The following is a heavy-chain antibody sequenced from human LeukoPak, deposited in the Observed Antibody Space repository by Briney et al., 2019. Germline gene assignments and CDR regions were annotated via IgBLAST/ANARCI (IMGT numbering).Heavy chain of an antibody. Sequence: SETLSLTCSVSGGSISNTLYSWGWIRQPPGKGLEWMGGIYYSGSTSYHPSLKSRITISVDTSKNQFSLKLSSVTAADTAVYYCARDGRFPPEVLPRYFDYWGQGTLVTVSS. J-gene: IGHJ4*02. V-gene: IGHV4-39*07. CDR1: GGSISNTLYS. CDR2: IYYSGST. D-gene: IGHD1-26*01. CDR3: ARDGRFPPEVLPRYFDY.